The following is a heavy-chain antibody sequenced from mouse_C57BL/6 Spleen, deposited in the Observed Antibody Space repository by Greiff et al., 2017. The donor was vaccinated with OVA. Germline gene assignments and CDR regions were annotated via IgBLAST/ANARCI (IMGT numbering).Heavy chain of an antibody. V-gene: IGHV1-80*01. J-gene: IGHJ4*01. CDR3: ARSGVTTVVNAMDY. Sequence: VHLVESGAELVKPGASVKISCKASGYAFSSYWMNWVKQRPGKGLEWIGQIYPGDGDTNYNGKFKGKATLTADKSSSTAYMQLSSLTSEDSAVYFCARSGVTTVVNAMDYWGQGTSVTVSS. CDR2: IYPGDGDT. CDR1: GYAFSSYW. D-gene: IGHD1-1*01.